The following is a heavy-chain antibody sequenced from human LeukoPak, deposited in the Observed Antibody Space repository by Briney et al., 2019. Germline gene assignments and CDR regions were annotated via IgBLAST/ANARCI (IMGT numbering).Heavy chain of an antibody. CDR2: IYPGDSDT. J-gene: IGHJ4*02. CDR3: ARGHYFDY. Sequence: ESPEISFKGPGYNFTTYWSGWVRQMPGKGLEWMGIIYPGDSDTRYSPSFQGQVTISADKSITTAYLQWSTLKASDTAMYYCARGHYFDYWGQRRLLTVSS. CDR1: GYNFTTYW. V-gene: IGHV5-51*01.